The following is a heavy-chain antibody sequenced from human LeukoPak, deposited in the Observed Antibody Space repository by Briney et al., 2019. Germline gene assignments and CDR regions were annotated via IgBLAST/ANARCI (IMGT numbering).Heavy chain of an antibody. CDR1: GGSISSYY. CDR3: ARDRHDILFDYYYMDV. J-gene: IGHJ6*03. Sequence: PSETLSLTCTVSGGSISSYYWSWIRQPPGKGLEWIGYIYYSGSTNYNPSLKSRVTISVDTSKNQFSLKLSSVAAADTAVYYCARDRHDILFDYYYMDVWGKGTTVTVSS. V-gene: IGHV4-59*01. CDR2: IYYSGST. D-gene: IGHD3-9*01.